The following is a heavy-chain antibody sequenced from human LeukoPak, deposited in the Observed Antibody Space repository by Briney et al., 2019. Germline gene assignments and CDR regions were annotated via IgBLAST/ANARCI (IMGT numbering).Heavy chain of an antibody. CDR3: ARDLLPFEQQLVLMDYGMDV. J-gene: IGHJ6*02. D-gene: IGHD6-13*01. CDR2: ISAYNGNT. V-gene: IGHV1-18*01. CDR1: GYTFTSYG. Sequence: GASVKVPCKASGYTFTSYGISWVRQAPGQGLEWMGWISAYNGNTNYAQKLQGRVTMTTDTSTSTAYMELRSLRSDDTAVYYCARDLLPFEQQLVLMDYGMDVWGQGTTVTVSS.